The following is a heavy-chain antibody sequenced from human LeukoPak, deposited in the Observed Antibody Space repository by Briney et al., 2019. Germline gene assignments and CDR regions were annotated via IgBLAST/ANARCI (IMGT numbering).Heavy chain of an antibody. Sequence: PSETLSLTCSVSGASINSSDYCWGWIRQPPGKGLEWIGTIYYRGNTYYNPSLKSRVTISVDTSRKQFSLNLTSVTAADTAVYFCAGSSGYLGDDVFDSWGQGTMVTVSS. J-gene: IGHJ3*02. CDR1: GASINSSDYC. D-gene: IGHD3-22*01. CDR2: IYYRGNT. CDR3: AGSSGYLGDDVFDS. V-gene: IGHV4-39*01.